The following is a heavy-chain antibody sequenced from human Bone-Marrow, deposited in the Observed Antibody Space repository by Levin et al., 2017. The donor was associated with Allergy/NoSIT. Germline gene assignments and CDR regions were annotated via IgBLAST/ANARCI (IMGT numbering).Heavy chain of an antibody. Sequence: SETLSLTCNVSNGSIGSTVYYWGWIRQPPGKGLEWIGSFFYSGRTYYNPSLKSRVTISVDTSKNQFSLKLSSVTAADTAVYYCASSPRRRKYQLLREYFYYYYMDVWCKGTTATVSS. D-gene: IGHD2/OR15-2a*01. CDR1: NGSIGSTVYY. V-gene: IGHV4-39*01. J-gene: IGHJ6*03. CDR3: ASSPRRRKYQLLREYFYYYYMDV. CDR2: FFYSGRT.